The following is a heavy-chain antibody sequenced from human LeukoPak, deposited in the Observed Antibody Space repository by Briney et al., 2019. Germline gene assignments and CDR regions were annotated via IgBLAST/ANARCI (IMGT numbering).Heavy chain of an antibody. V-gene: IGHV7-4-1*02. J-gene: IGHJ6*02. D-gene: IGHD5-24*01. Sequence: GASVKVSCKASGYTFSSCAINWVRQAPGQGLEYMGWIDTKTGNPTYAQGFTGRFVFSLDTSVSTAYLQISSLKAEDTAVYYCARDSVEMATIYDYYYGMDVWGQGTTVTVSS. CDR2: IDTKTGNP. CDR3: ARDSVEMATIYDYYYGMDV. CDR1: GYTFSSCA.